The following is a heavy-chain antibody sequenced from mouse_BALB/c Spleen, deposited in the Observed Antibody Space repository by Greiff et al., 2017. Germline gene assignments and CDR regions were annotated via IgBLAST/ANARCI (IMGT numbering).Heavy chain of an antibody. CDR2: IWGDGST. D-gene: IGHD1-1*01. J-gene: IGHJ2*01. CDR1: GFSLTGYG. Sequence: QVQLKESGPGLVAPSQSLSITCTVSGFSLTGYGVNWVRQPPGKGLEWLGMIWGDGSTDYNSALKSRLSISKDNSKSQVFLKMNSLQTDYTARYYCARDENYGYFDYWGQGTTLTVSS. CDR3: ARDENYGYFDY. V-gene: IGHV2-6-7*01.